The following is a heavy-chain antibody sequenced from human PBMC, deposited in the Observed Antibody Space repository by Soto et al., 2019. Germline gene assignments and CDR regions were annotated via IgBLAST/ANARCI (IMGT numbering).Heavy chain of an antibody. CDR1: GGSISSGDYY. CDR2: IYYSGST. Sequence: TLSLTCTVSGGSISSGDYYWSWIRQPPGKGLEWIGYIYYSGSTYYNPSLKSRVTISVDTSKNQFSLKLSSVTAADTAVYYCARVAPIAVVDYWGQGTLVTVSS. D-gene: IGHD6-19*01. CDR3: ARVAPIAVVDY. V-gene: IGHV4-30-4*01. J-gene: IGHJ4*02.